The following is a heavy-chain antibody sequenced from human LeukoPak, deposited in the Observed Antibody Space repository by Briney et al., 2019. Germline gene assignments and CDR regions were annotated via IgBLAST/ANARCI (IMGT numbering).Heavy chain of an antibody. V-gene: IGHV3-23*01. Sequence: GGSLRLSCAASGFTFSSYAMSWVRQAPGKGLEWVSAISGSGGSTYYADSVKGRFTISRGNSKNTLYLQMNSLRAEDTAVYYCAKPIDYGGNSGDYWGQGTLVTVSS. CDR3: AKPIDYGGNSGDY. J-gene: IGHJ4*02. CDR1: GFTFSSYA. D-gene: IGHD4-23*01. CDR2: ISGSGGST.